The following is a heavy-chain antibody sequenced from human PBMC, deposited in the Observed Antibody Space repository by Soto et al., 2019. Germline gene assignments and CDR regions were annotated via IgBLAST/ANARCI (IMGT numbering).Heavy chain of an antibody. CDR1: GGSFSGYY. V-gene: IGHV4-34*01. CDR3: ARADQPVRRQWLVRKRPYYFDY. J-gene: IGHJ4*02. Sequence: SETLSLTCAVYGGSFSGYYWSWIRQPPGKGLEWIGEINHSGSTNYNPSLKSRVTISVDTSKNQFSLKLSSVTAADTAVYYCARADQPVRRQWLVRKRPYYFDYWGQGTLVTVSS. D-gene: IGHD6-19*01. CDR2: INHSGST.